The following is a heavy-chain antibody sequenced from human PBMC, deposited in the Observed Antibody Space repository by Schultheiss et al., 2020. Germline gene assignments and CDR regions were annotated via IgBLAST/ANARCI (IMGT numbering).Heavy chain of an antibody. CDR2: IYYSGST. CDR1: GGSISSGGYY. V-gene: IGHV4-31*03. CDR3: ARSYYDYVWGSSAPDY. Sequence: SETLSLTCTVSGGSISSGGYYWSWIRQHPGKGLEWIGYIYYSGSTYYNPSLKSRVTISVDTSKNQFSLKLSSVTAADTAVYYCARSYYDYVWGSSAPDYWGKGTLGTVSS. J-gene: IGHJ4*02. D-gene: IGHD3-16*01.